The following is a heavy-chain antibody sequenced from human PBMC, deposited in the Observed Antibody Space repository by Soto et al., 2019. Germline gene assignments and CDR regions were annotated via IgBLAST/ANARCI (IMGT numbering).Heavy chain of an antibody. V-gene: IGHV3-30*18. CDR1: GFTFSSYG. Sequence: QVQLVESGGGVVQPGMSLRLSCAASGFTFSSYGMHWVRQAPGKGLEWVAVISYDGSNKYYADSVKGRFTISRDNSKNTLYLQMNSLRAEDTAVYYCAKDLPVTTHPGGMDVWGQGTTVTVSS. D-gene: IGHD4-17*01. J-gene: IGHJ6*02. CDR2: ISYDGSNK. CDR3: AKDLPVTTHPGGMDV.